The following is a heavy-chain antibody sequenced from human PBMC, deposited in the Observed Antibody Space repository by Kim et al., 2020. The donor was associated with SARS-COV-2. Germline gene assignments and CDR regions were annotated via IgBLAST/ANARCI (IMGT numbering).Heavy chain of an antibody. Sequence: GGSLRLSCAASGFTFSSYAMSWVRQAPGKGLEWVAVIYSGGSSTYYADSVKGRFAISRDNSKNTLYLQMNSLRREDTAVYYCALGRQWLGTDPYKFDYWGPGTLVTVSS. CDR1: GFTFSSYA. J-gene: IGHJ4*02. V-gene: IGHV3-23*03. D-gene: IGHD6-19*01. CDR2: IYSGGSST. CDR3: ALGRQWLGTDPYKFDY.